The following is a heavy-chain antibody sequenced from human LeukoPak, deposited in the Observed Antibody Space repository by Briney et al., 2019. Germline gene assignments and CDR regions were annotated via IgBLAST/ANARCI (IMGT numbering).Heavy chain of an antibody. V-gene: IGHV3-23*01. D-gene: IGHD6-19*01. CDR3: AKDTPVAGTGGYFDY. CDR1: GFTFSSYA. CDR2: ISGSGGST. J-gene: IGHJ4*02. Sequence: GGSLKLSCAASGFTFSSYAMSWVRQAPGKGLEWVSAISGSGGSTYYADSVKGRFTISRDNSKNTLYLQMNSLRAEDTAVYYCAKDTPVAGTGGYFDYWGQGTLVTVSS.